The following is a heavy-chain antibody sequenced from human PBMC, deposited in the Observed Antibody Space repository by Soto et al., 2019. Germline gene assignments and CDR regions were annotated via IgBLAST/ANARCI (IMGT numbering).Heavy chain of an antibody. CDR3: ARSSPVVTAP. V-gene: IGHV4-31*03. CDR2: IYYSGST. J-gene: IGHJ5*02. Sequence: QVQLQESGPGLVKPSQTLSLTCTVSGGSISSGGYYWSWIRQHPGKGLEWIGYIYYSGSTYYNPSLQRRMTRSVDTAKNQSSRKLSSVTAADPAVYYCARSSPVVTAPWGQGTLVTVSS. CDR1: GGSISSGGYY. D-gene: IGHD2-21*02.